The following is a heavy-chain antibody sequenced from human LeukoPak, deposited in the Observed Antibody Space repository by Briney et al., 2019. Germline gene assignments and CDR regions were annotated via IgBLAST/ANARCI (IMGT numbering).Heavy chain of an antibody. J-gene: IGHJ3*02. V-gene: IGHV3-23*01. D-gene: IGHD6-13*01. Sequence: GGSLRLSCAASGFTFSSYAMSWVRQAPGKGLEWVSAISGSGGSTYYADSVKGRFTISRDNSKNTLYLQMNSLRAEDTAVYYCARFGIAGGAFDIWGQGTMVTVSS. CDR1: GFTFSSYA. CDR2: ISGSGGST. CDR3: ARFGIAGGAFDI.